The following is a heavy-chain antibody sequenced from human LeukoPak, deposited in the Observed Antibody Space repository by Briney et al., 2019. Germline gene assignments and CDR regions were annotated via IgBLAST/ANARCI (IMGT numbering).Heavy chain of an antibody. CDR3: ARVSSVPTPRALDY. Sequence: GGSLRLSCAASGFSFSTNSMNWVRQAPGQGQALVSSISGSSNYIFYTDSVKGRFTVSRDNAKNSLYLQMTSVRGEDTAVYYCARVSSVPTPRALDYWGQGTLVTVSS. J-gene: IGHJ4*02. V-gene: IGHV3-21*01. CDR2: ISGSSNYI. CDR1: GFSFSTNS. D-gene: IGHD4/OR15-4a*01.